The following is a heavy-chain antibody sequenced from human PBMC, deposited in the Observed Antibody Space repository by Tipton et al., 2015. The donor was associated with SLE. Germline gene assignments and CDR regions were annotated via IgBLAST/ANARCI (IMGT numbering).Heavy chain of an antibody. CDR2: INHSGST. V-gene: IGHV4-34*01. Sequence: TLSLTCAVYGGSFSGYYWSWIRQPPGKGLEWIGEINHSGSTNYNPSLKSPVTISVDTSKNQFSLKLSSVTAADTAVYYCARGGGSWYQDYWGQGTLVTVSS. CDR3: ARGGGSWYQDY. CDR1: GGSFSGYY. J-gene: IGHJ4*02. D-gene: IGHD6-13*01.